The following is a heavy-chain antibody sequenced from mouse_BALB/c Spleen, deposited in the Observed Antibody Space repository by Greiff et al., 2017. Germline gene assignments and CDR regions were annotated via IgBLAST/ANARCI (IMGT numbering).Heavy chain of an antibody. CDR2: ISYSGST. J-gene: IGHJ3*01. Sequence: VQLKESGPSLVKPSQTLSLTCSVTGDSITSGYWNWIRKFPGNKLEYMGYISYSGSTYYNPSLKSRISITRDTSKNQYYLQLNSVTTEDTATYYCARYKALGCSYLFAYWGQGTLVTVSA. V-gene: IGHV3-8*02. CDR1: GDSITSGY. CDR3: ARYKALGCSYLFAY. D-gene: IGHD1-1*01.